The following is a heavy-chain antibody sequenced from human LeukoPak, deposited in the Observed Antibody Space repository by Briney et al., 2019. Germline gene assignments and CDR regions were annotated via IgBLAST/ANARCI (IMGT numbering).Heavy chain of an antibody. J-gene: IGHJ4*02. D-gene: IGHD1-26*01. CDR3: VRGGGAKADY. CDR2: LKQDESGK. V-gene: IGHV3-7*03. CDR1: GFTFRSYW. Sequence: GGSLRLSCAASGFTFRSYWMSWVRQAPGKGLEWVANLKQDESGKNYVDSVKGRFTISRDNAKSTLSLQMNSLRVEDTAVYYCVRGGGAKADYWSQGSLVIVSS.